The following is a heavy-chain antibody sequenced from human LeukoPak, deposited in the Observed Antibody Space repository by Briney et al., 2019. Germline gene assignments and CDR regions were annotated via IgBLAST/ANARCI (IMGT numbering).Heavy chain of an antibody. CDR2: IIPIFGTA. CDR3: ARLRFLDDAFDI. Sequence: SVKVSCKASGGTFSSYAISWVRQAPGQGLEWMGGIIPIFGTANYAQKFQGRVTITTDESTSTAYMELSSLRSEDTAVYYCARLRFLDDAFDIWGQGTMVTVS. CDR1: GGTFSSYA. V-gene: IGHV1-69*05. J-gene: IGHJ3*02. D-gene: IGHD3-3*01.